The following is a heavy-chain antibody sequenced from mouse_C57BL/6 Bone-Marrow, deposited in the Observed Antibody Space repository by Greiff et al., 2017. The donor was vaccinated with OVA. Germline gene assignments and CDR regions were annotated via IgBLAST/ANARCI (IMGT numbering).Heavy chain of an antibody. V-gene: IGHV7-3*01. Sequence: EVKLVESGGGLVQPGGSLSLSCAASGFTFTDYYMSWVRQPPGKALEWLGFIRNKANGYTTEYSASVKGRFTISRDNSQSILYLQMNALRAEDSATYYCARYIQLYDGYLRAMDYWGQGTSVTVSS. CDR3: ARYIQLYDGYLRAMDY. J-gene: IGHJ4*01. CDR1: GFTFTDYY. D-gene: IGHD2-3*01. CDR2: IRNKANGYTT.